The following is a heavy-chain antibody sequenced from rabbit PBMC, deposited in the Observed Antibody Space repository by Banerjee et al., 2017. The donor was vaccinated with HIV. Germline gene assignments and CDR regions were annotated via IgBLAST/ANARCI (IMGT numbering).Heavy chain of an antibody. J-gene: IGHJ4*01. CDR2: IYNGDGST. V-gene: IGHV1S40*01. Sequence: QSLEESGGDLVKPEGSLTLTCTASGFSFSSGYDMCWVRQAPGKGLEWIACIYNGDGSTYYASWVNGRFSISKTSSTTVTLQMTSLTAADTATYFCARDLPISDGYSFDLWGPGTLVTVS. D-gene: IGHD6-1*01. CDR1: GFSFSSGYD. CDR3: ARDLPISDGYSFDL.